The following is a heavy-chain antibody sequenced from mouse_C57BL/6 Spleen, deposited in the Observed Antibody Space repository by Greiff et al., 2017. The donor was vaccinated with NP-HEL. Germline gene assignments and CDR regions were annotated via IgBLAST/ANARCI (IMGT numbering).Heavy chain of an antibody. D-gene: IGHD1-1*01. J-gene: IGHJ2*01. CDR2: ISSGGDYI. Sequence: EVKVVESGEGLVKPGGSLKLSCAASGFTFSSYAMSWVRQTPEKRLEWVAYISSGGDYIYYADTVKGRFTISRDNARNTLYLQMSSLKSEDTAMYYCTRDGGITTVFDYWGQGTTLTVSS. CDR3: TRDGGITTVFDY. V-gene: IGHV5-9-1*02. CDR1: GFTFSSYA.